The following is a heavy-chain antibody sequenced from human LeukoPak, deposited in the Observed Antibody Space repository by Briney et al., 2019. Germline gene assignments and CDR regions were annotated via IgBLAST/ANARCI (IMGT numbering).Heavy chain of an antibody. CDR1: RFTFSSYA. CDR3: ARPTTLDAFDI. D-gene: IGHD5-12*01. Sequence: QSGGSLRLSCAASRFTFSSYAMHWVRQAPGKGLEWVAVISYDGNNKYYADSVKGRFTISRDNSKNTLYLQMNSLRAEDTAVYYCARPTTLDAFDIWGQGTMVTVSS. J-gene: IGHJ3*02. V-gene: IGHV3-30*04. CDR2: ISYDGNNK.